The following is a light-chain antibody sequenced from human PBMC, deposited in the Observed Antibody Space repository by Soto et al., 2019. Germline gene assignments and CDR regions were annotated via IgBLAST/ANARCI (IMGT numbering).Light chain of an antibody. J-gene: IGKJ4*01. CDR3: QQRSSWPRLT. V-gene: IGKV3-11*01. Sequence: EIVLTQSPATLSLSPGERATLSCRASQSVSRYLAWYQQKPGQAPRLLIYGASNRATGIPARFSGSGSGTDFILTISSLEPEDFAVYYCQQRSSWPRLTFGGGTRVDI. CDR1: QSVSRY. CDR2: GAS.